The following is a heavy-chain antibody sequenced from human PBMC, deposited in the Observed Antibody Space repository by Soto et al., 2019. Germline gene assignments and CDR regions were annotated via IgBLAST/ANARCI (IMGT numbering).Heavy chain of an antibody. V-gene: IGHV3-23*01. CDR2: IRSSGSTT. J-gene: IGHJ4*02. Sequence: EVQLLESGGGLVQPGGSLRLSCAASGFTFRTYGMSWVRQAPGKGLEWVSVIRSSGSTTYYADSVKGRFTISRDNSKNTLSLQMNNLRAEDTAVYYCAKAEVGTVSSGRYKDNVFDHWGQGTLVTVSS. CDR3: AKAEVGTVSSGRYKDNVFDH. CDR1: GFTFRTYG. D-gene: IGHD3-22*01.